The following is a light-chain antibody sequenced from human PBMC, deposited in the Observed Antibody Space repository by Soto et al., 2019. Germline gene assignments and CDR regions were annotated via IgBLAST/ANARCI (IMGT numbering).Light chain of an antibody. J-gene: IGLJ1*01. CDR1: SSNIGNNY. Sequence: QSVLTQPPSVSAAPGQKATISCSGSSSNIGNNYVSWYQQLPGTAPRLLICDNNKRPSGIPDRFSGSKSGTSATLGITGLQTGDEADYYCGTWDSSLSAFVFGPGTKVTVL. V-gene: IGLV1-51*01. CDR2: DNN. CDR3: GTWDSSLSAFV.